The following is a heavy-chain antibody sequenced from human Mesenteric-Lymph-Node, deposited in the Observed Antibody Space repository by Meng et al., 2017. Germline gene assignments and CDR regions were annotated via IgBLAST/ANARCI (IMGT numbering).Heavy chain of an antibody. V-gene: IGHV1-2*06. CDR3: ARGIVDGYGGDSWFDP. CDR1: GYTFTDYY. D-gene: IGHD5-18*01. CDR2: LNPNRGDT. Sequence: QVQRVQSGAAVKKPGPSGKVSCKAAGYTFTDYYMQWLRQAPGQDLEWMGRLNPNRGDTNYAQKFQGRVNMTRDPPISTAYMELSRLTSDDTAVYYCARGIVDGYGGDSWFDPWGQGTLVTVSS. J-gene: IGHJ5*02.